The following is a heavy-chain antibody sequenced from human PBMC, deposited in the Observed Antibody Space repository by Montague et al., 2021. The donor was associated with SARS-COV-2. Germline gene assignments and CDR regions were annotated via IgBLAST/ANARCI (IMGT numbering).Heavy chain of an antibody. CDR2: ISYDGINK. CDR3: ARAGFLGWFTTMFDY. J-gene: IGHJ4*02. D-gene: IGHD3/OR15-3a*01. CDR1: GFTFSSYA. Sequence: SLRLSCAASGFTFSSYAMHWVRQAPGKGLEWVALISYDGINKYYADSVDGRFTIARDNSKNTLYLQMSSLKPEDTAVYYCARAGFLGWFTTMFDYWGQGTLVTVSS. V-gene: IGHV3-30-3*01.